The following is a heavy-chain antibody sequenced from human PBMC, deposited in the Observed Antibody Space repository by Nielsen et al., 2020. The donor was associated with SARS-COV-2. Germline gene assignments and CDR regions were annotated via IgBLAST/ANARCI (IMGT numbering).Heavy chain of an antibody. CDR3: ARDTHTGYSSGWHFDY. CDR1: GGSISSGGYY. CDR2: IYYSGST. V-gene: IGHV4-31*03. Sequence: LRLSCTVSGGSISSGGYYWSWIRQHPGKGLEWIGYIYYSGSTYYNPSLKSRVTKSVDTSKNQFSLKLSSVTAADTAVYYCARDTHTGYSSGWHFDYWGQGTLVTVSS. D-gene: IGHD6-19*01. J-gene: IGHJ4*02.